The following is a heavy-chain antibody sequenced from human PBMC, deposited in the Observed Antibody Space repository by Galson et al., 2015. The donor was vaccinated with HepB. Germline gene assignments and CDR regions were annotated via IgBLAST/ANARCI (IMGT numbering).Heavy chain of an antibody. CDR1: GGSFSGYY. CDR3: ARGTVMVRRFDP. D-gene: IGHD2-8*01. CDR2: INHSGST. J-gene: IGHJ5*02. Sequence: TLSLTCAVYGGSFSGYYWSWIRQPPGKGLEWIGEINHSGSTNYNPSLKSRVTISVDTSKNQFSLKLSSVTAADTAVYYCARGTVMVRRFDPWGQGTLVTVSS. V-gene: IGHV4-34*01.